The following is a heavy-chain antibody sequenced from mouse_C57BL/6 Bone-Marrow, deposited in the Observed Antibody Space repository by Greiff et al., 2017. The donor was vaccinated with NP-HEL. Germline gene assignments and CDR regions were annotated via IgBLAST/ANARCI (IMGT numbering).Heavy chain of an antibody. V-gene: IGHV1-55*01. CDR2: IYPGSGST. CDR1: GYTFTSYW. J-gene: IGHJ3*01. D-gene: IGHD3-2*02. Sequence: QVQLKQPGAELVKPGASVKMSCKASGYTFTSYWITWVKQRPGQGLEWIGDIYPGSGSTNYNEKFKSKATLTVDTSSSTAYMQLSSLTSEDSAVYYCARTAQATPWFAYWGQGTLVTVSA. CDR3: ARTAQATPWFAY.